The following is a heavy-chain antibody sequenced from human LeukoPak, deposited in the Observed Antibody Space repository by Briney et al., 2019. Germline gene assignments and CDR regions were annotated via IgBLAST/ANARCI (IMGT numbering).Heavy chain of an antibody. V-gene: IGHV7-4-1*02. CDR1: GYSFISYV. CDR2: INTNTGNP. CDR3: ARSNNDGDYLGVGFDY. J-gene: IGHJ4*02. D-gene: IGHD4-17*01. Sequence: ASVMVSCKTSGYSFISYVINWVRQAPGQGLEWMGWINTNTGNPTYAQGFTGRFVFSLDTFVSTAYLQISRLETEDTAIYYCARSNNDGDYLGVGFDYWGQGALVTVSS.